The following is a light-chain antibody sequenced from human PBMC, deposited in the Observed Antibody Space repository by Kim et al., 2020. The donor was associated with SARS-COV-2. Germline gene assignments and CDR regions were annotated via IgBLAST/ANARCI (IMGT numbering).Light chain of an antibody. Sequence: DIQMTQSPSTLSASVGDRVTITCRASQSISSWLAWYQQKPGKAPKLLIYKASSLESGVPSRFSGSGSGTEFTLTISCLQPDDFATYYCQQYNSYSGTFGQGTKVDIK. V-gene: IGKV1-5*03. J-gene: IGKJ1*01. CDR1: QSISSW. CDR3: QQYNSYSGT. CDR2: KAS.